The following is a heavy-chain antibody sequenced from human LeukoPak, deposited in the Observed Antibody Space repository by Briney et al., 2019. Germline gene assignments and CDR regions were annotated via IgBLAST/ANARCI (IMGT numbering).Heavy chain of an antibody. J-gene: IGHJ4*02. CDR2: ISYDGSNK. Sequence: PGGSLRLSCAASGFTFSSYAMHWVRQAPGKGLEWVAVISYDGSNKYYADSVKGRFTISRDNSKNTPYLQMNSLRAEDTAVYYCARDRIRPGYSSSWVFDYWGQGTLVTVSS. CDR3: ARDRIRPGYSSSWVFDY. D-gene: IGHD6-13*01. CDR1: GFTFSSYA. V-gene: IGHV3-30-3*01.